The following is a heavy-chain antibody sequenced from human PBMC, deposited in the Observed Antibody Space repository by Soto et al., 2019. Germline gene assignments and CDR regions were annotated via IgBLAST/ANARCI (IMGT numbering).Heavy chain of an antibody. V-gene: IGHV4-28*01. CDR1: GTSISSSNW. CDR3: ARSAVAITSVGYFDY. CDR2: IYYSGST. J-gene: IGHJ4*02. D-gene: IGHD3-22*01. Sequence: QVQLQESGPGLVKPSDTLSLTCAVSGTSISSSNWWGWIRQPPGKVLEWIGYIYYSGSTYYNPSLKSRVTMSVDTSKNQSALKLSSVTAVDTAGYYCARSAVAITSVGYFDYWGQGTLVTVSS.